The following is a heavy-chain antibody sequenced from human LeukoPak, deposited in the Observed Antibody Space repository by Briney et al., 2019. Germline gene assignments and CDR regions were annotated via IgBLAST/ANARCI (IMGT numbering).Heavy chain of an antibody. CDR2: IDPNTGDI. V-gene: IGHV1-2*02. J-gene: IGHJ3*02. D-gene: IGHD2-8*01. CDR1: AYTFTGYY. Sequence: ASVKVSCKASAYTFTGYYLHWVRQAPGHGPEWMGWIDPNTGDISTAQRFQGRVTMTSDRSISTAYMALSRLTSDDTALYYCARRSRNGLDAFDIWGQGTMVTVSS. CDR3: ARRSRNGLDAFDI.